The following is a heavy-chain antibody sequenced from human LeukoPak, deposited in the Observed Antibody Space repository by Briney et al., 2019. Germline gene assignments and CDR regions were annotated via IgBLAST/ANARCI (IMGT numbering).Heavy chain of an antibody. J-gene: IGHJ4*02. CDR2: ITSSGTT. V-gene: IGHV3-23*01. D-gene: IGHD2-2*01. Sequence: PGGSLRLSCAASGFTFSDYRMNWVRQAPGKGLEWVSAITSSGTTYYADSVKGRFTISRDNSQYTLYLQMNSLTAEDTALYYCAKRRSLILTPGNYFDYWGLGTLVTVSS. CDR3: AKRRSLILTPGNYFDY. CDR1: GFTFSDYR.